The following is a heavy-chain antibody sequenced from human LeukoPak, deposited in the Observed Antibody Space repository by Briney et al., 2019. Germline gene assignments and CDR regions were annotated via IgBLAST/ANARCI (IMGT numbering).Heavy chain of an antibody. CDR2: IYHSGST. CDR1: GGSISSSNW. V-gene: IGHV4-4*02. J-gene: IGHJ5*02. CDR3: AREERFLEWTLRGYWFDP. D-gene: IGHD3-3*01. Sequence: PSETLSLTCAVSGGSISSSNWWSWVRQPPGKGLEWIGEIYHSGSTNYNPSLKSRVTISVDKSKNQFSLKLSSVTAADTAVYYCAREERFLEWTLRGYWFDPWGQGTLVTVSS.